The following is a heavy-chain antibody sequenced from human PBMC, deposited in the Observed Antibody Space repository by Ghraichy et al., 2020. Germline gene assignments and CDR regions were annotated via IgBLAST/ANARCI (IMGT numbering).Heavy chain of an antibody. J-gene: IGHJ4*02. Sequence: ASVKVSCKASGYTFTSYYMHWVRQAPGQGLEWMGIINPSGGSTSYAQKFQGRVTMTRDTSTSTVYMELSSLRSEDTAVYYCASSMVRDLPLDYWGQGTLVTVSS. CDR2: INPSGGST. CDR1: GYTFTSYY. CDR3: ASSMVRDLPLDY. D-gene: IGHD3-10*01. V-gene: IGHV1-46*01.